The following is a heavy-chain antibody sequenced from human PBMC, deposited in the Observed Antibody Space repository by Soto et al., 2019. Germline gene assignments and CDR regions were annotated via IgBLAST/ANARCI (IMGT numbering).Heavy chain of an antibody. CDR3: AKAKGGTIFGVVINHYGMDV. J-gene: IGHJ6*02. Sequence: PGVSLRLSCAASGFTFDDYTMHWVRQAPGKGLEWVSLISWDGGSTYYADSVKGRFTISRDNSKNSLYLQMNSLRTEDTALYYCAKAKGGTIFGVVINHYGMDVWGQGTTVTVSS. CDR1: GFTFDDYT. V-gene: IGHV3-43*01. CDR2: ISWDGGST. D-gene: IGHD3-3*01.